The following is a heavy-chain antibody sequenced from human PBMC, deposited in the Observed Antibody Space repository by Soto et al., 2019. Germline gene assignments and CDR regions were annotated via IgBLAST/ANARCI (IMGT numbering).Heavy chain of an antibody. CDR2: ISNSDDVG. CDR1: GFNFTNHV. CDR3: TNTVGAPKLEEY. Sequence: EVQVLESGGALVYPTGSLRLSCSSSGFNFTNHVINWVRQAPGKGLEWVSAISNSDDVGFYADSVRGRFIVSRDISTKSVVIQMTCLIVGERSIDSCTNTVGAPKLEEYWGQGTLVTVSS. V-gene: IGHV3-23*01. D-gene: IGHD1-26*01. J-gene: IGHJ4*02.